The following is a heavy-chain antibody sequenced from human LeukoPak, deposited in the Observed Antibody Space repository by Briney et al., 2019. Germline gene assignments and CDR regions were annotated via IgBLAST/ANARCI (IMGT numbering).Heavy chain of an antibody. CDR1: GFTFCDFA. CDR3: TRSLPGGAAGRDY. J-gene: IGHJ4*02. D-gene: IGHD3-10*01. CDR2: IRRKAYGGTT. Sequence: GGSLRLSCAASGFTFCDFAMGWVRQAPGKGLEWVGFIRRKAYGGTTEYAASVKGRFTISRDDSKSIAYLQMNSLKTEDTAVYYCTRSLPGGAAGRDYWGQGTLVTVSS. V-gene: IGHV3-49*04.